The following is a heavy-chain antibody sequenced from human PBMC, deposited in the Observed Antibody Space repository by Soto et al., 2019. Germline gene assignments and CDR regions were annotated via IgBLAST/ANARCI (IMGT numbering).Heavy chain of an antibody. J-gene: IGHJ2*01. D-gene: IGHD3-22*01. CDR3: ASRDSSGYYGYWYFDL. V-gene: IGHV4-30-4*01. CDR2: IYYSGST. Sequence: QVQLQESGPGLVKPSQTLSLTCTVSGGSISSGDYYWSWIRQPPGKGLEWIGYIYYSGSTYYNPSLKSRVTISVDTSKNQFSLKLSSVTAADTAVYYCASRDSSGYYGYWYFDLWGRGTLVTVSS. CDR1: GGSISSGDYY.